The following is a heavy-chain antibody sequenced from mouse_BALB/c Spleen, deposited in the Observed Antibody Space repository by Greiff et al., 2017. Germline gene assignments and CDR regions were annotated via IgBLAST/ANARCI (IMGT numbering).Heavy chain of an antibody. CDR3: ARGGDYDGPPFAY. CDR2: ISTYYGNT. CDR1: SYTFTDYA. D-gene: IGHD2-4*01. V-gene: IGHV1-67*01. Sequence: QVQLQQSGPELVRPGVSVKISCKGSSYTFTDYAMHWVKQSHAKSLEWIGVISTYYGNTNYNQKFKGKATMTVDKSSSTAYMELARLTSEDSAVYYCARGGDYDGPPFAYWGQGTLVTVSA. J-gene: IGHJ3*01.